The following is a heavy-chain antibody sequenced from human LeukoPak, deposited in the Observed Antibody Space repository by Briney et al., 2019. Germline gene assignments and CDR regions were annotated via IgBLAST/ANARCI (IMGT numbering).Heavy chain of an antibody. V-gene: IGHV3-11*01. CDR2: ISSSGSTI. CDR3: AKEITMVRGVIKDY. D-gene: IGHD3-10*01. CDR1: GFTFSDAW. J-gene: IGHJ4*02. Sequence: GGSLRLSCVASGFTFSDAWVSWIRQAPGKGLEWVSYISSSGSTISYADSVKGRFTISRDNAKNSLYLKMNSLRAEDTAVYYCAKEITMVRGVIKDYWGQGTLVTVSS.